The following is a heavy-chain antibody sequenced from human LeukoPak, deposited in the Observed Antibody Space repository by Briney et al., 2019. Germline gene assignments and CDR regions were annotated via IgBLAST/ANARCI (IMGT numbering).Heavy chain of an antibody. CDR3: ARVVSYNWNEDAFDI. CDR1: GFTFSSYW. V-gene: IGHV3-7*01. J-gene: IGHJ3*02. Sequence: GGSLRLSCAASGFTFSSYWMSWVRQAPGKGLEWVANIKQDGSEKYYVDSVKGRFTISRDNAKNSLYLQMNSLRAEDTAVYYCARVVSYNWNEDAFDIWGQGTMVTVSS. D-gene: IGHD1-1*01. CDR2: IKQDGSEK.